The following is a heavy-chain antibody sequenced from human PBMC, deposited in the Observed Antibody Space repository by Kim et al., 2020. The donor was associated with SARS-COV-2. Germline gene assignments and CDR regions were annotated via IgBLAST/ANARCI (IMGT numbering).Heavy chain of an antibody. Sequence: SETLSLTCTVSGDSISSSTYYWDWIRQPPGKGLEWIGSIHNNGNSFYNPSLKTRVTISLDTSKNQFSLRLSSVTAADTALYYCVREVGNRRGVVYWGQG. CDR3: VREVGNRRGVVY. CDR1: GDSISSSTYY. D-gene: IGHD1-1*01. CDR2: IHNNGNS. J-gene: IGHJ4*02. V-gene: IGHV4-39*07.